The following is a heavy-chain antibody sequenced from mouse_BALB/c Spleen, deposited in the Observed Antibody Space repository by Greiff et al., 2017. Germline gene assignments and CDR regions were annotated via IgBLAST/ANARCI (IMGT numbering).Heavy chain of an antibody. J-gene: IGHJ2*01. CDR1: GYTFTSYW. V-gene: IGHV1-7*01. Sequence: QVQLQQSGAELAKPGASVKMSCKASGYTFTSYWMHWVKQRPGQGLEWIGYINPSTGYTEYNQKFKDKATLTADKSSSTAYMQLSSLTSEDSAVYYCARGGYGDYFDYWGQGTTLTVSS. D-gene: IGHD2-14*01. CDR3: ARGGYGDYFDY. CDR2: INPSTGYT.